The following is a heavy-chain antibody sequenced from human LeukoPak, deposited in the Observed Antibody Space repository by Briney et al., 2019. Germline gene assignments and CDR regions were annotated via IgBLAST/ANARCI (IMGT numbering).Heavy chain of an antibody. V-gene: IGHV4-39*07. D-gene: IGHD2-8*02. J-gene: IGHJ4*02. CDR1: GGSISSSSYY. Sequence: SETLSLTCTVSGGSISSSSYYWGWIRQPPGKGLEWIGSIYYSGSTYYNPSLKSRVTISEDTSKNQFSLKLSSVTAADTAVYCCADLVEVANWGQGSLVTVSS. CDR2: IYYSGST. CDR3: ADLVEVAN.